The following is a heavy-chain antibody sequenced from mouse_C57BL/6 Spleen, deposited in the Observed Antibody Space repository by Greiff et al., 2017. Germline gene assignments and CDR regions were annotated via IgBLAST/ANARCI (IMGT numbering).Heavy chain of an antibody. J-gene: IGHJ2*01. D-gene: IGHD2-5*01. CDR2: IYPRSGNT. CDR1: GYTFTSYG. V-gene: IGHV1-81*01. CDR3: ARGDSNYDYFDY. Sequence: QVQLQQSGAELARPGASVKLSCKASGYTFTSYGLSWVKQRTGQGLEWIGEIYPRSGNTYYNEKFKGKATLTADKSSSTAYMELRSLTSEDSAVYFCARGDSNYDYFDYWGQGTTLTVSS.